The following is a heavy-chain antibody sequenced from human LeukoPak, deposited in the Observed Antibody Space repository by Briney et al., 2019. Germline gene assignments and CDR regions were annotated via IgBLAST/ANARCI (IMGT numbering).Heavy chain of an antibody. J-gene: IGHJ4*02. CDR1: GYSVSNTYY. Sequence: SETLSLTCTVSGYSVSNTYYWGWIRQPPGKGLEWIGSIYHSGSTFYNPSLKSRVTISIDKSKNQFSLKLKSVTAADTAFYYCARDGGVQMPLDYWGQGTLVTVS. CDR2: IYHSGST. V-gene: IGHV4-38-2*02. D-gene: IGHD3-16*01. CDR3: ARDGGVQMPLDY.